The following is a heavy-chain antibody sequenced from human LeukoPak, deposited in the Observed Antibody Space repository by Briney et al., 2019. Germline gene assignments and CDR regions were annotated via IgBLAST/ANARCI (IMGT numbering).Heavy chain of an antibody. CDR2: IKRKTDGGTT. CDR1: GFTFRNAW. V-gene: IGHV3-15*01. CDR3: ATSNFGFPFDY. J-gene: IGHJ4*02. D-gene: IGHD3-3*01. Sequence: GGSLRLSCAASGFTFRNAWMSWVRQAPGKGLEWVGRIKRKTDGGTTDYTAPVKGRFTISRDDSKNTLYLQMNSLKTEDTAVYYCATSNFGFPFDYWGQGTLVTVSS.